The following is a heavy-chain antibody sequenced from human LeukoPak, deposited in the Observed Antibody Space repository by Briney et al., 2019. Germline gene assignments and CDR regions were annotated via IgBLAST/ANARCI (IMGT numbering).Heavy chain of an antibody. CDR1: GGSISSSNW. Sequence: SETLSLTCAVSGGSISSSNWWSWVRQPPGKGLEWIGEIYHGGSTNYNPSLKSRVTISVDTSKNQFSLKLSSVTAADTAVYYCARDLRAGWTTALSNWGQGTLVTVSS. CDR2: IYHGGST. D-gene: IGHD4-17*01. CDR3: ARDLRAGWTTALSN. J-gene: IGHJ4*02. V-gene: IGHV4-4*02.